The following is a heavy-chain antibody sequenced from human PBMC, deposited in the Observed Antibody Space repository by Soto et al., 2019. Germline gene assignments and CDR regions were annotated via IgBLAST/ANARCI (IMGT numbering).Heavy chain of an antibody. D-gene: IGHD4-17*01. CDR2: IYYSGRA. CDR1: GGSISSCDYY. CDR3: ASMTTATVGDALDI. Sequence: QVQLQESGPGLVKPSQALSLTCTVSGGSISSCDYYWSWIRQPPRKRLEWIGYIYYSGRAYYNPSLESRVTITVDTSKNQFSLKLSTVTAEDTAVYYCASMTTATVGDALDIWGQGTMVTVSS. J-gene: IGHJ3*02. V-gene: IGHV4-30-4*01.